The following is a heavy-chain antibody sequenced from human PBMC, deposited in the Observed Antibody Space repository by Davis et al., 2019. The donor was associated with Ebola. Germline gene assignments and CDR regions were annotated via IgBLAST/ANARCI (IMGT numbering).Heavy chain of an antibody. D-gene: IGHD6-19*01. V-gene: IGHV4-39*07. J-gene: IGHJ4*02. Sequence: SETLSLTCTVSGGSINSVSYYWSWIRQPPGKGLEWIGEINHSGSTNYNPSLKSRVTISVDTPKNQFSLKLSSVTAADTAVYYCAGDERYSSGWYVFRHWGQGSVVTVSS. CDR1: GGSINSVSYY. CDR2: INHSGST. CDR3: AGDERYSSGWYVFRH.